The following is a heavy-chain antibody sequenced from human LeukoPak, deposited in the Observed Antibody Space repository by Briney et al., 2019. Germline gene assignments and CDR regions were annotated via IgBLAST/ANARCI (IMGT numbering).Heavy chain of an antibody. CDR2: IIPIFGTT. CDR1: GGTFNSYA. Sequence: SVKVSCKASGGTFNSYAISWVRQAPGQGLEWMGGIIPIFGTTNYARKFRGRVTLTADKSTRTAYMELSSLRSEDTAVYYCARSRYSSGWYEDYWGQGTLVTVSS. J-gene: IGHJ4*02. V-gene: IGHV1-69*06. D-gene: IGHD6-19*01. CDR3: ARSRYSSGWYEDY.